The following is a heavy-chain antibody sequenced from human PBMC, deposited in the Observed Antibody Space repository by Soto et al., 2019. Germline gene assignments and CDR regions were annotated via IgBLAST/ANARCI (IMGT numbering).Heavy chain of an antibody. D-gene: IGHD3-3*01. CDR1: GFTFSSYG. Sequence: VQLVESGGGLVQPGGSLRLSCAASGFTFSSYGMHWVRQAPGKGLEWVAVIWYDGSNKYYADSVKGRFTISRDNSKNTLYLQMNSLRAEDTAVYYCARGSDYDFWSGYPPPYYYYGMDVWGQGTTVTVSS. V-gene: IGHV3-33*01. J-gene: IGHJ6*02. CDR2: IWYDGSNK. CDR3: ARGSDYDFWSGYPPPYYYYGMDV.